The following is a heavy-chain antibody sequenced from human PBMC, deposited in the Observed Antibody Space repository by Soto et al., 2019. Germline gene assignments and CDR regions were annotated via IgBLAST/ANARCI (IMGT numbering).Heavy chain of an antibody. CDR2: IYYSGST. Sequence: SETLSLTCTVSGGSISSGGYYWSWIRQHPGKGLEWIGYIYYSGSTYYNPSLKSRVTTSVDTSKNQFSLKLSSVTAADTAVYYCARMSSGQQLVPHYYYYGMDVWGQGTTVTVSS. J-gene: IGHJ6*02. D-gene: IGHD6-13*01. CDR3: ARMSSGQQLVPHYYYYGMDV. CDR1: GGSISSGGYY. V-gene: IGHV4-31*03.